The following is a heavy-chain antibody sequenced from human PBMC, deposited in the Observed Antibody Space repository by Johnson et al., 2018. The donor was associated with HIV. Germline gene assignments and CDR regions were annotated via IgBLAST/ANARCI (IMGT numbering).Heavy chain of an antibody. CDR1: GFTVSDSA. CDR3: AKGGTVTTDAFDI. D-gene: IGHD4-17*01. CDR2: IRSETYSYAT. V-gene: IGHV3-73*01. Sequence: VQLVESGGGVVQPGRSLKLSCAASGFTVSDSAMHWVRQTSGKGLEWVGRIRSETYSYATAYAASVKGRFTISRDDSQNTAYLQMNSLKSEDTAMYYCAKGGTVTTDAFDIWGQGTMVTVSS. J-gene: IGHJ3*02.